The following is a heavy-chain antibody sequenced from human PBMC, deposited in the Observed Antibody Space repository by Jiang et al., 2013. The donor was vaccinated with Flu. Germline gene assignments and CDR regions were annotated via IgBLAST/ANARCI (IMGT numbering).Heavy chain of an antibody. CDR1: GGTFSRYA. D-gene: IGHD4-17*01. Sequence: QLVESGAEVKKPGSSVKVSCKASGGTFSRYAISWVRQAPGQGLEWMGGIIPIFGTANYAQKFQGRVTITADESTSTAYTELSSLRSEDTAVYYCARPTTLEETFDIWGQGTMVTVSS. V-gene: IGHV1-69*01. J-gene: IGHJ3*02. CDR2: IIPIFGTA. CDR3: ARPTTLEETFDI.